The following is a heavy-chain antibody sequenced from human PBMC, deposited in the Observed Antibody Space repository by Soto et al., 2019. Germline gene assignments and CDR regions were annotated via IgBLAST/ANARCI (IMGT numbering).Heavy chain of an antibody. CDR2: FDPEDGET. V-gene: IGHV1-24*01. CDR1: GXXLXXXS. Sequence: XSCXVSGXXLXXXSXHWVRQAPGKGLEWMGGFDPEDGETIYAQKFQGRVTMTEDTSTDTAYMELSSLRSEDTAVYYCATEWELLNWGQGTLVTVSS. J-gene: IGHJ4*02. D-gene: IGHD1-26*01. CDR3: ATEWELLN.